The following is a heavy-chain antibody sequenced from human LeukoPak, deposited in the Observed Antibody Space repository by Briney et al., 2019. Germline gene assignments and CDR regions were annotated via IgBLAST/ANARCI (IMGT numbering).Heavy chain of an antibody. V-gene: IGHV1-24*01. CDR2: FNPKEGEA. CDR3: ATGVFCATASFPGYGNYYYFMDV. Sequence: GASGNFSCKVSGFTLSELSMPWVRHAHTKGLEWVGVFNPKEGEAVYAERFPGRVILTDDRPSNTVYMELSSLGADDTAVYYCATGVFCATASFPGYGNYYYFMDVWGEGTTVTV. J-gene: IGHJ6*03. D-gene: IGHD3-10*01. CDR1: GFTLSELS.